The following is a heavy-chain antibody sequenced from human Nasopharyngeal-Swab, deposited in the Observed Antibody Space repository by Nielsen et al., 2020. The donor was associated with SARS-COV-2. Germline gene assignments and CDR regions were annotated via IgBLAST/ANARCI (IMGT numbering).Heavy chain of an antibody. J-gene: IGHJ6*03. V-gene: IGHV3-43*02. Sequence: GGSLTLSCAASGFAFDHYALHWVRQAPGKGLEWVALISGDAFSTFTADSVEGRFTVSRDNSKNTLYLQMNSLTIEDTAVYYCARDLEKRTVTIFMDVWGKGTTVIVSS. CDR2: ISGDAFST. CDR3: ARDLEKRTVTIFMDV. D-gene: IGHD4-17*01. CDR1: GFAFDHYA.